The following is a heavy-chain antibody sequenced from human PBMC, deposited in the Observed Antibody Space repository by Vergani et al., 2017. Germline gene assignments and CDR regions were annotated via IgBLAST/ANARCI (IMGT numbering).Heavy chain of an antibody. Sequence: QLQLQESGPGLVKPSETLSLTCTVSGGSISSSSYYWGWIRQPPGKGLEWIGSIYYSGSTYYNPSLKSRVTISVDTSKNQFSLKLSSVTAADTAVYYCARLEHLEAARGHGMDVWGQGTTVTVSS. CDR2: IYYSGST. J-gene: IGHJ6*02. V-gene: IGHV4-39*01. CDR1: GGSISSSSYY. D-gene: IGHD6-6*01. CDR3: ARLEHLEAARGHGMDV.